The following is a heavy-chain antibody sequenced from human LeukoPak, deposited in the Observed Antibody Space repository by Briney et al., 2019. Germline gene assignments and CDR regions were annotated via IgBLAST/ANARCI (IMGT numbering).Heavy chain of an antibody. J-gene: IGHJ4*02. CDR3: ARDKSVDFWSGYYTLFDY. CDR2: IYTSGST. CDR1: GGSISSYY. D-gene: IGHD3-3*01. Sequence: SETLSLTCTVSGGSISSYYWSWIRQPAGKGLEWIGRIYTSGSTNYNPSLKSRVTMSVDTSKNQFSLKLSSVTAADPAVYYCARDKSVDFWSGYYTLFDYWGQGTLVTVSS. V-gene: IGHV4-4*07.